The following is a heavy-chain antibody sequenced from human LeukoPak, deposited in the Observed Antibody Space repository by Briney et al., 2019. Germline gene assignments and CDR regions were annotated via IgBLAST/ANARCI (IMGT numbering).Heavy chain of an antibody. Sequence: GGSLRLSCAASGFTFSNYWMSWVRQAPGKGLEWVANINQDGSQKYYVDSVKGRFTISRDSAKNSLYLQMNSLRVEDTAVYYCARDIGDCSGGSCYSGWFDPWGQGTLVTVSS. D-gene: IGHD2-15*01. CDR1: GFTFSNYW. CDR3: ARDIGDCSGGSCYSGWFDP. V-gene: IGHV3-7*01. CDR2: INQDGSQK. J-gene: IGHJ5*02.